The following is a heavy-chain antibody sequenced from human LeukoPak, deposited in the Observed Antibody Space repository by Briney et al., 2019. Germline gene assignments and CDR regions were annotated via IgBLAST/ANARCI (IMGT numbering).Heavy chain of an antibody. J-gene: IGHJ4*02. Sequence: KPSETLSLTCTVSGGSISSYYWSWVRQHPGKGLEWIGYIYYSGSTYYNPSLKSRVTISVDTSKNQFSLKLSSVTAADTAVYYCARKKLGINPAFDYWGQGTLVTVSS. CDR1: GGSISSYY. D-gene: IGHD7-27*01. CDR3: ARKKLGINPAFDY. V-gene: IGHV4-59*06. CDR2: IYYSGST.